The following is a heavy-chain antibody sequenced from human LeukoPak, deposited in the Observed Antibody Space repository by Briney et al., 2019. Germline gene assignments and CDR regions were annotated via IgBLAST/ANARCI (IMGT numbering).Heavy chain of an antibody. CDR2: ISSSSSYI. V-gene: IGHV3-21*01. J-gene: IGHJ4*02. CDR3: AREWAYSFDY. D-gene: IGHD1-1*01. CDR1: GFTFSSYE. Sequence: GGSLRLSCAASGFTFSSYEMNWVRQAPGKGLEWVSSISSSSSYIYYADSVKGRFTISRDNARNSLYLQMNSLRAEDTAVYYCAREWAYSFDYWGQGTLVTVSS.